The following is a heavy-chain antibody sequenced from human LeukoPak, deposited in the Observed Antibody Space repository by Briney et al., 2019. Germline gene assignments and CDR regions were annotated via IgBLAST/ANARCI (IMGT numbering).Heavy chain of an antibody. CDR3: ARASQPTYSSSWFDP. D-gene: IGHD6-13*01. V-gene: IGHV4-59*01. Sequence: SETLSLTCTVSGGSISSYYWSWLRQPPGKGLEWIGNIYYSGSTNYNPSLKSRVTISVDTSKNQFSLKLSSVTAADTAVYYCARASQPTYSSSWFDPWGQGTLVTVSS. J-gene: IGHJ5*02. CDR1: GGSISSYY. CDR2: IYYSGST.